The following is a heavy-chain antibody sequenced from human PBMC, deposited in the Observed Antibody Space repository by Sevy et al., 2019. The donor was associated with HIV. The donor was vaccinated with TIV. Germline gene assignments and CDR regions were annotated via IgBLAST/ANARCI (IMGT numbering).Heavy chain of an antibody. CDR2: IYYSGST. CDR3: ARESIGAVGVFDY. J-gene: IGHJ4*02. CDR1: GGSISNYF. V-gene: IGHV4-59*01. Sequence: SETLSLTCTVSGGSISNYFWSWIRQPPGKGLEWIGYIYYSGSTNYNPSLKSRITLSVDTSKNQFSLKLSSVTAADTAVYYCARESIGAVGVFDYWGQGTLVTLSS. D-gene: IGHD6-13*01.